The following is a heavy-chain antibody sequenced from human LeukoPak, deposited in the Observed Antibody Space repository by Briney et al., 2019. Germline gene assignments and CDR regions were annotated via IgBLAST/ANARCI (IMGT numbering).Heavy chain of an antibody. CDR1: GYTFTSYG. CDR2: ISGYNGNT. CDR3: ARDNYYRSGSFIRWFDP. V-gene: IGHV1-18*01. Sequence: ASVKVSCKASGYTFTSYGISWVRQAPGQGLEWMGWISGYNGNTNYAQKLQGRVTVTTDTSTSTAYMELRSLRSDDTAVYYCARDNYYRSGSFIRWFDPWGQGTLVTVPS. D-gene: IGHD3-10*01. J-gene: IGHJ5*02.